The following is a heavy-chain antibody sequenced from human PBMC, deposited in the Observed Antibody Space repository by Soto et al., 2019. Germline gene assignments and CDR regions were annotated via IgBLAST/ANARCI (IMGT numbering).Heavy chain of an antibody. CDR1: GYTFTSYY. D-gene: IGHD6-19*01. J-gene: IGHJ6*02. Sequence: GASVKVSCKASGYTFTSYYMHWVRQAPGQGLEWMGIINPSGGSTSYAQKFQGRVTMTRDTSTSTVYMELSSLRSEDTAVYYCARDGKQWLDRAGGYYYYYGMDVWGQGTTVTVSS. CDR2: INPSGGST. V-gene: IGHV1-46*01. CDR3: ARDGKQWLDRAGGYYYYYGMDV.